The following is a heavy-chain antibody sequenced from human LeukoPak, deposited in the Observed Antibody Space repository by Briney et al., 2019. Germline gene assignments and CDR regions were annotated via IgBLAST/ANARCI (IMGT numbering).Heavy chain of an antibody. CDR2: IYHSGST. Sequence: SETLSLTCTVSGGSISSGYYWGWIRQPPGKGLEWIGSIYHSGSTYYNPSLKSRVTISVDTSKNQFSLKLSSVTAADTAVYYCASGVGELSQDAFDYWGQGTLVTVSS. D-gene: IGHD3-10*01. V-gene: IGHV4-38-2*02. J-gene: IGHJ4*02. CDR3: ASGVGELSQDAFDY. CDR1: GGSISSGYY.